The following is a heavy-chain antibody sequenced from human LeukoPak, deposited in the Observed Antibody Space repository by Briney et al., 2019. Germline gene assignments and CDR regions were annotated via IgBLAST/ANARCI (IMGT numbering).Heavy chain of an antibody. CDR2: INPNSGGT. V-gene: IGHV1-2*02. Sequence: ASVKVSCKASGYTFTGYYMHWVRQAPGQGLEWMGWINPNSGGTNYAQKFQGRVTMTRGTSISTAYMELSRLRSDDTAVYYCARDKYSGSYPLDYWGQGTLVTVSS. CDR3: ARDKYSGSYPLDY. CDR1: GYTFTGYY. J-gene: IGHJ4*02. D-gene: IGHD1-26*01.